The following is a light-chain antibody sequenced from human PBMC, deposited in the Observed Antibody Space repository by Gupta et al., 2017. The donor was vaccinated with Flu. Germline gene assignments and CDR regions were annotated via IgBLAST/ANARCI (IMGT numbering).Light chain of an antibody. J-gene: IGKJ1*01. CDR3: MQGTYWPPWT. CDR1: QSLVHSDGNTY. V-gene: IGKV2-30*02. CDR2: KVS. Sequence: CRSSQSLVHSDGNTYLNWFHQRPGQSPRRLLYKVSIRDSGVPDRFIGSGSGTDFTLKISRVEADDVGLYFCMQGTYWPPWTFGQGTKVEIK.